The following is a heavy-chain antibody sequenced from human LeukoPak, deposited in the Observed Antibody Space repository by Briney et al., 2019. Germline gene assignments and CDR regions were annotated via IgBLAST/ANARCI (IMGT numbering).Heavy chain of an antibody. D-gene: IGHD2-2*01. CDR3: ALFGGTSCYDY. Sequence: PGGSLRLSCAASGFTFSDYYMSWIREAPGKGLEWVSYISSSSSYTNYADSVKGRFTISRDNAKNSLYLQMNSLRAEDTAVYYCALFGGTSCYDYWGQGTLVTVSS. V-gene: IGHV3-11*06. CDR2: ISSSSSYT. J-gene: IGHJ4*02. CDR1: GFTFSDYY.